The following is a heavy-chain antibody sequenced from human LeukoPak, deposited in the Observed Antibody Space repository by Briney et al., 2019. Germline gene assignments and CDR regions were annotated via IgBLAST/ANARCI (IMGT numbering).Heavy chain of an antibody. CDR1: GFTFSSYS. D-gene: IGHD3-9*01. V-gene: IGHV3-48*01. Sequence: PGGSLRLSCAASGFTFSSYSMNWVRQAPGKGLEWVSYISSSSSTIYYADSVKGRFTISRDNAKNSLYLQMNSLRAEDTAVYYCARDPGAPATCYDILTGFGRYPYYYYGMDVWGQGTTVTVSS. CDR2: ISSSSSTI. CDR3: ARDPGAPATCYDILTGFGRYPYYYYGMDV. J-gene: IGHJ6*02.